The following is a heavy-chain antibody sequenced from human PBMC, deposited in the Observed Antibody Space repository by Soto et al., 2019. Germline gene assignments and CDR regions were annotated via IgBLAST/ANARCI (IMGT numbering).Heavy chain of an antibody. J-gene: IGHJ4*02. D-gene: IGHD6-13*01. Sequence: GGSLRLSCAASGFTFSSYGMHWVRQAPGKGLEWVAVISYDGSNKYYADSVKGRFTISRDNSKNTLYLQMNSLRAEDTAVYYCAKDPRRYSSSWYLDYWGQGTLVTVSS. CDR2: ISYDGSNK. CDR1: GFTFSSYG. CDR3: AKDPRRYSSSWYLDY. V-gene: IGHV3-30*18.